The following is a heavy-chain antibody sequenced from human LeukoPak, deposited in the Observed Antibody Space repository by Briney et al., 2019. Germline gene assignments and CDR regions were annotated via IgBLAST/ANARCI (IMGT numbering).Heavy chain of an antibody. J-gene: IGHJ4*02. Sequence: GGSLRLSCAASGFTFSNFGMNWVRQAPGKGLEWVSSISSNSRYIYYADSVKGRFTMSRDNAENSLYLQMNSLRAEDSAVYYCTRQYYDFWSGFFTADYWFDYWGQGTLVTVSS. D-gene: IGHD3-3*01. V-gene: IGHV3-21*01. CDR3: TRQYYDFWSGFFTADYWFDY. CDR2: ISSNSRYI. CDR1: GFTFSNFG.